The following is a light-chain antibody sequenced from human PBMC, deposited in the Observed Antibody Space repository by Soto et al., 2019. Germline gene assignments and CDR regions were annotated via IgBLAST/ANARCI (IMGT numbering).Light chain of an antibody. CDR1: SSDVGGYNY. J-gene: IGLJ1*01. Sequence: QSALTQPASVSGSPGQSITISCTGTSSDVGGYNYVSWYQQYPGKVPKLMIYEVSNRPSGVSNRFSGSKSGNTASLTISGLQAEDEADYYCFSYAGNSVYVFGTGTKVTVL. V-gene: IGLV2-23*02. CDR3: FSYAGNSVYV. CDR2: EVS.